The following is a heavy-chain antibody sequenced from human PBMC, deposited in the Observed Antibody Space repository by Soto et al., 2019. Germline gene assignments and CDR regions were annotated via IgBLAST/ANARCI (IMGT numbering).Heavy chain of an antibody. Sequence: GGSLRLSCAASGFTFTRYSMNWVRQAPGKGLEWVSSISSTTNYIYYGDSMKGRFTISRDNAKNSLYLEMNSLRDEDKAVYYCARESEELTSNFDYWGQGTMVTVSS. J-gene: IGHJ4*02. V-gene: IGHV3-21*06. CDR3: ARESEELTSNFDY. CDR2: ISSTTNYI. CDR1: GFTFTRYS. D-gene: IGHD1-7*01.